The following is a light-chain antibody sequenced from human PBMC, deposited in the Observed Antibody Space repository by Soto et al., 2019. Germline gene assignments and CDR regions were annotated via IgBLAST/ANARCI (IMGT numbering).Light chain of an antibody. Sequence: QSVLTQPASVSGSPGQSITISCTGTSSDVGGYNYVSWYQHHPGKAPKLIISEVNDRPSGVFNRFSGSKSGNTASLTISGLQAEDEADYYCSSYTSSITLVFGGGTQLTVL. CDR3: SSYTSSITLV. J-gene: IGLJ2*01. CDR2: EVN. CDR1: SSDVGGYNY. V-gene: IGLV2-14*01.